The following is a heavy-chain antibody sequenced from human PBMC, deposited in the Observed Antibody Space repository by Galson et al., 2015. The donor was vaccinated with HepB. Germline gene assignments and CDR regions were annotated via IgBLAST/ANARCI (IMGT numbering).Heavy chain of an antibody. CDR2: ISYDGSNK. J-gene: IGHJ6*02. Sequence: LRLSCAASGFTFSSYGMHWVRQAPGKGLEWVAVISYDGSNKYYADSVKGRFTISRDNSKNTLYLQMNSLRAEDTAVYYCARDYYGSGSYYYDSSGYYYDYYYYGMDVWGQGTTVTVSS. D-gene: IGHD3-22*01. CDR1: GFTFSSYG. V-gene: IGHV3-30*19. CDR3: ARDYYGSGSYYYDSSGYYYDYYYYGMDV.